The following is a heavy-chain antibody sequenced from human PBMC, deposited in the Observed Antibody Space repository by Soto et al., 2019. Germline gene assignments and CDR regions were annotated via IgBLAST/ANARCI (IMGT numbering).Heavy chain of an antibody. V-gene: IGHV3-74*01. D-gene: IGHD5-12*01. CDR1: GFTFSSYW. CDR3: ARARAYSGYDN. CDR2: INSDGSNT. Sequence: EVQLVESGGGLVQPGGSLRLSCAASGFTFSSYWMHWVRQAPGKGLVWDSRINSDGSNTRCADSVKGRFTISRDNAKNTLYLQMNSLRAEDTAVYYCARARAYSGYDNWGQGTLVTVSS. J-gene: IGHJ4*02.